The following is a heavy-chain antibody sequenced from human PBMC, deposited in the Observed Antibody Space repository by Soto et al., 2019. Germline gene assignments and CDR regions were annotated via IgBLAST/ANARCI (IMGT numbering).Heavy chain of an antibody. CDR3: ARQYSSSSPFDY. V-gene: IGHV3-21*01. J-gene: IGHJ4*02. D-gene: IGHD6-13*01. Sequence: EVQLVESGGGLVKPGGSLRLSCAASGFTFNSYSMNWVRQAPGKGLEWVSSISTSSSYIYYADSVKGPFIISRDNAKNSLYLRRNRLRAEDTAVYYSARQYSSSSPFDYWGQGTLVTVSS. CDR2: ISTSSSYI. CDR1: GFTFNSYS.